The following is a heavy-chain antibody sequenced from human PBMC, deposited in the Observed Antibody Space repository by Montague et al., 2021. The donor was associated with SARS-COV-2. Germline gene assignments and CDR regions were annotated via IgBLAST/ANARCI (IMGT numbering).Heavy chain of an antibody. CDR2: IYTSGST. Sequence: SETLSLTCTVSGGSTSSYYWSWIRQPAGKGLEWIGRIYTSGSTNYNPSLKSRVTMSVDTSKNQFSLKLSSVTAADTAVYYCARVGRAGYDILTGYYYCGMDVWGQGTTVTVSS. D-gene: IGHD3-9*01. CDR1: GGSTSSYY. V-gene: IGHV4-4*07. J-gene: IGHJ6*02. CDR3: ARVGRAGYDILTGYYYCGMDV.